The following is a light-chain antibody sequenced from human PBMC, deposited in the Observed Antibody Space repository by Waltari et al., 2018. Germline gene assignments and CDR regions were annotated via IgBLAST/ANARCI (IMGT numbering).Light chain of an antibody. J-gene: IGKJ2*03. CDR2: TAS. CDR1: QGISAY. Sequence: DIQLTQSPSFLSASVGDRVTITCRASQGISAYLAWYQQKHGKAPNLLIYTASTLQSGVPSRFSGSGAGTEFTLTISSLQPEDFATYYCQQLNSYPRSFGQGTKLEIK. CDR3: QQLNSYPRS. V-gene: IGKV1-9*01.